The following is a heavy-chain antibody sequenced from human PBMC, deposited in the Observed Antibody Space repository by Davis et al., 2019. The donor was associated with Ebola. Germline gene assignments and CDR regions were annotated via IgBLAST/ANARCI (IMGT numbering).Heavy chain of an antibody. CDR1: GFTFSSYG. D-gene: IGHD5-18*01. CDR2: ISYDGSNK. Sequence: GGSLRLSCAASGFTFSSYGMHWVRQAPGKGLEWVAVISYDGSNKYYADSVKGRFTISRDNSKNTLYLQMNSLRAEDTAVYYCARDRRYSYGFLFDYWGQGTLVTVSS. CDR3: ARDRRYSYGFLFDY. J-gene: IGHJ4*02. V-gene: IGHV3-30*03.